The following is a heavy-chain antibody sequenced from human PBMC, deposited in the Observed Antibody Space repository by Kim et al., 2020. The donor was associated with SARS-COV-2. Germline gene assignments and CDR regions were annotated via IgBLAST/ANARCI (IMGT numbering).Heavy chain of an antibody. D-gene: IGHD3-3*01. CDR3: TRDDFWSGYYPD. J-gene: IGHJ4*02. CDR2: T. V-gene: IGHV3-49*02. Sequence: TEYAASMKGRFNISRDDSKSIAYLQMNSLKTEDTAVYYCTRDDFWSGYYPDWGQGTLVTVSS.